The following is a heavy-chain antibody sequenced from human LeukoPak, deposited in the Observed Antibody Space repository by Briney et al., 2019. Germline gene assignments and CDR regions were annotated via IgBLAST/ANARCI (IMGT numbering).Heavy chain of an antibody. CDR1: GFTFSSYG. CDR2: IWYDGSNK. J-gene: IGHJ6*02. Sequence: PGRSLRLSCAASGFTFSSYGMPWVRQAPGKGLEWVAVIWYDGSNKYYADSVKGRFTISRDNSKNTLYLQMNSLRAEDTAVYYCARLAGSLYYYYYGMDVWGQGTTVTVSS. V-gene: IGHV3-33*01. D-gene: IGHD2-2*02. CDR3: ARLAGSLYYYYYGMDV.